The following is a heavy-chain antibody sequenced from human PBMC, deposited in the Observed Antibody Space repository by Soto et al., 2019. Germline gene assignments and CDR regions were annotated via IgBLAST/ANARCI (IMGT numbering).Heavy chain of an antibody. CDR1: GYTFTTYD. D-gene: IGHD2-21*01. J-gene: IGHJ4*02. CDR2: MNPKSGYT. V-gene: IGHV1-8*01. CDR3: VWVGGSIAY. Sequence: QVQLVQSGAEVKKPGASVKVSCKASGYTFTTYDINWVRQATGQGLEWVGWMNPKSGYTGFARKFQGRVSMIRDTSLSTAYMELISLRYEETGVYYCVWVGGSIAYWGQGTLVTVSS.